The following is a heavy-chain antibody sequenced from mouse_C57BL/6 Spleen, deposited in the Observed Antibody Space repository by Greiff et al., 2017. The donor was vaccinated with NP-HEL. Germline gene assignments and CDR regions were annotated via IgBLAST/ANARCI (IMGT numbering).Heavy chain of an antibody. D-gene: IGHD2-2*01. V-gene: IGHV1-61*01. J-gene: IGHJ3*01. CDR2: IYPSDSET. CDR1: GYTFTSYW. Sequence: QVQLQQPGAELVRPGSSVKLSCKASGYTFTSYWMDWVKQRPGQGLEWIGNIYPSDSETHYNQKFKDKATLTVDKSSSTAYMQLSSLTSEDSAVYYCARRSTMVTTGGFAYWGQGTLVTVSA. CDR3: ARRSTMVTTGGFAY.